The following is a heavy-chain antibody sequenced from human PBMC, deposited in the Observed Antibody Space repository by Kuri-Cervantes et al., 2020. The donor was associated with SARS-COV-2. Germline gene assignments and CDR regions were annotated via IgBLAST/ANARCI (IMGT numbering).Heavy chain of an antibody. V-gene: IGHV3-23*03. J-gene: IGHJ4*02. Sequence: AETLSLTCTASGFTFSSYAMSWVRQAPGKGLEWVSVIYSGGSSTYYAGSVKGRFTISRDNSKNTLYLQMNSLRAEDTAVYYCAKFAKVLLWFGDHYYFDYWGQGTLVTVSS. D-gene: IGHD3-10*01. CDR1: GFTFSSYA. CDR3: AKFAKVLLWFGDHYYFDY. CDR2: IYSGGSST.